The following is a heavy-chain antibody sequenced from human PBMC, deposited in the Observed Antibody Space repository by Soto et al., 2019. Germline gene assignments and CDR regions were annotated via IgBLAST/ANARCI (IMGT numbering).Heavy chain of an antibody. V-gene: IGHV1-2*02. D-gene: IGHD6-19*01. CDR3: ARGDQYSSGWPDY. J-gene: IGHJ4*02. CDR1: GYTFTGYY. Sequence: ASVKVSCKASGYTFTGYYMHWVRQAPGQGLEWMGWINPNSGGTNYAQKFQGRVTMTRDTSISTAYMELSRLRSDDTAVYYCARGDQYSSGWPDYWGQGTLVTVSS. CDR2: INPNSGGT.